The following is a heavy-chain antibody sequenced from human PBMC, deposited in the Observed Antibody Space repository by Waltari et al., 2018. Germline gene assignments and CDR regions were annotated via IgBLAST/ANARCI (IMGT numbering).Heavy chain of an antibody. V-gene: IGHV4-38-2*01. D-gene: IGHD2-2*01. J-gene: IGHJ4*02. CDR3: AVGYCSSTSCLDYFDY. CDR2: IYHSGST. Sequence: QVQLQESGPGLVKPSETLSLTCAVSGYSISSGYYWGWIRQPPGKGLEWIGSIYHSGSTYYNPSLKSRVTISVDTSKNQFSLKLSSVTAADTAVYYCAVGYCSSTSCLDYFDYWGQGTLVTVSS. CDR1: GYSISSGYY.